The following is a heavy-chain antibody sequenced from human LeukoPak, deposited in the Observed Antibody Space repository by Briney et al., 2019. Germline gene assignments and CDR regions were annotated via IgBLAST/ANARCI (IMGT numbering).Heavy chain of an antibody. CDR1: GGSFSGYY. V-gene: IGHV4-34*01. CDR2: INHSGST. D-gene: IGHD6-19*01. Sequence: TLSLTCAVYGGSFSGYYWSWIRQPPGKGLEWIGEINHSGSTNYNPSLKSRVTISVDTSKNQFSLKLSYVTAADTAVYYCARRPRSIAVAIEWGQGTLVTVSS. CDR3: ARRPRSIAVAIE. J-gene: IGHJ4*02.